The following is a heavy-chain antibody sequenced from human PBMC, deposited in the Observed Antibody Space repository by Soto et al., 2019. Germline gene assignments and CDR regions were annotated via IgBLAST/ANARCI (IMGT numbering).Heavy chain of an antibody. D-gene: IGHD4-17*01. J-gene: IGHJ5*02. CDR2: ISWNSGSI. CDR3: TKDLRPGGGQA. CDR1: GFTFDDYA. V-gene: IGHV3-9*01. Sequence: EVQLVESGGGLVQPGRSLRLSCAASGFTFDDYAMHWVRQAPGKGLEWVSGISWNSGSIGYADSVKGRFTISRDNAKNSLYLQMNSLRAEDTALYYCTKDLRPGGGQAWGQGTLVTVSS.